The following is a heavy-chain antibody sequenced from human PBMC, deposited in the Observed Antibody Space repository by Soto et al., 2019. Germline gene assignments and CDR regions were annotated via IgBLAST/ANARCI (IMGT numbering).Heavy chain of an antibody. D-gene: IGHD6-13*01. CDR1: GFAFRSHA. J-gene: IGHJ5*02. Sequence: PGGSLRLSXTASGFAFRSHAMQWVRQAPGKGLEWVAVISSDGATKYVADSLKGRFTISRDNFESTMSLQMNNLRPEDTALYYCARSSVHIAAAGRLDLWGPGTLVTVSS. V-gene: IGHV3-30*14. CDR3: ARSSVHIAAAGRLDL. CDR2: ISSDGATK.